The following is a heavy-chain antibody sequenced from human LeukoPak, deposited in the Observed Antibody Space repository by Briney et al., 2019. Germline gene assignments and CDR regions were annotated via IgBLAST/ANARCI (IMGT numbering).Heavy chain of an antibody. CDR1: GFTFSSYA. V-gene: IGHV3-30-3*01. CDR3: ARDFQLGIAAAGPFDY. J-gene: IGHJ4*02. D-gene: IGHD6-13*01. Sequence: GGSLRLSCAASGFTFSSYAMHWVRQAPGKGLEWGAVISYDGSNKYYADSVKGRFTISRDNSKNTLYLQMNSLRAEDTAVYYCARDFQLGIAAAGPFDYWGQGTLVTVSS. CDR2: ISYDGSNK.